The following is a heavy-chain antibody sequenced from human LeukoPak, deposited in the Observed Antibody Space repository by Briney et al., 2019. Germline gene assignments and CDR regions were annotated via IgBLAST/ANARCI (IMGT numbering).Heavy chain of an antibody. Sequence: ASLKVSCKASGYTFTSYAMSWVRQAPGQGLECMGWISAYNGNTYYAQNFQGRVTMTADTSTSTAYMELRSLRSDDTAVYYCARVSYNWFDPWGQGTLLTVSP. CDR3: ARVSYNWFDP. V-gene: IGHV1-18*01. J-gene: IGHJ5*02. CDR2: ISAYNGNT. CDR1: GYTFTSYA.